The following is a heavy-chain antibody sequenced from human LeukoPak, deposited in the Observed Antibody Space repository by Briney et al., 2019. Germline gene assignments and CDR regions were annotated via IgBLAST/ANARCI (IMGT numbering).Heavy chain of an antibody. V-gene: IGHV4-38-2*01. Sequence: GSLRLSCAASGYTFSSYAMSWVRQAPGKGLEWIGSVDYTGVTYYNPALQSRVTISVDTSKNTFSLRLTSVTAADTAVYYCARVRGRDGYFDYWGQGALVTVS. D-gene: IGHD5-24*01. J-gene: IGHJ4*02. CDR3: ARVRGRDGYFDY. CDR2: VDYTGVT. CDR1: GYTFSSYA.